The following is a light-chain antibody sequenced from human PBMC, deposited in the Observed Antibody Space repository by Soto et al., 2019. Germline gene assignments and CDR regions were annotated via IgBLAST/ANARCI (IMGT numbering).Light chain of an antibody. CDR1: QSVSSN. CDR3: QQYNNWPLT. V-gene: IGKV3-15*01. J-gene: IGKJ1*01. CDR2: GAS. Sequence: EIVMTQSPATLSVSPGERATLSCRASQSVSSNLAWYQQKLGQAPRLLIYGASTRATGIPARFSGSGSGTEFTLTISSLQSEDFAVYYCQQYNNWPLTFGQGTKVDIK.